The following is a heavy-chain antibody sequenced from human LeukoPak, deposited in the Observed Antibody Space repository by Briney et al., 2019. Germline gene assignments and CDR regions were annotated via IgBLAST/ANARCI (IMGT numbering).Heavy chain of an antibody. CDR2: ISGSGGST. Sequence: GGSLRLSCAASGFTFSSYAMSWVRQAPGKGLEWVSAISGSGGSTYYADSVKGRFTISRDNSKNTLYLQMNSLRAEDTAVYYCAHTATLAYCGGDSYADAFDIWGQGTMVTVSS. CDR3: AHTATLAYCGGDSYADAFDI. J-gene: IGHJ3*02. V-gene: IGHV3-23*01. CDR1: GFTFSSYA. D-gene: IGHD2-21*02.